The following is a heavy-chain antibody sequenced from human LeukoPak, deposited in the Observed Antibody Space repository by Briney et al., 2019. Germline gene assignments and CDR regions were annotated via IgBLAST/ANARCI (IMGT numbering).Heavy chain of an antibody. CDR2: ISTSGGST. Sequence: GGSLRLSCAASGFTFNNYAMNWVRQAPGKGLEWVSTISTSGGSTYYADSVKGRFTISRDNSKNTLYLQMNSLRADDTAVYYCAKEPNGYWGQGTLVTVSS. V-gene: IGHV3-23*01. J-gene: IGHJ4*02. CDR3: AKEPNGY. CDR1: GFTFNNYA. D-gene: IGHD1-1*01.